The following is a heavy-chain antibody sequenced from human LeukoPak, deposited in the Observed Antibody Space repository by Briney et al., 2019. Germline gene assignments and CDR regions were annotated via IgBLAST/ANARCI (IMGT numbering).Heavy chain of an antibody. V-gene: IGHV3-15*01. Sequence: GGSLRLSCAASGFTFSYAWMSWVRQAPGKGLEWVGRIKSIRDGGTAEFAAPVKGRFSISRDDSKNTLYLQMNSLKTEDTAVYFYTRYNYGAFDDWGQGTLVTVSS. CDR2: IKSIRDGGTA. J-gene: IGHJ4*02. CDR3: TRYNYGAFDD. D-gene: IGHD4/OR15-4a*01. CDR1: GFTFSYAW.